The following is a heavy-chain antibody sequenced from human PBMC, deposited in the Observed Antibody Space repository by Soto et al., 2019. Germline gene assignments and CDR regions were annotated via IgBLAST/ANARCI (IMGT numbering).Heavy chain of an antibody. CDR1: GYSISSNYY. V-gene: IGHV4-38-2*01. D-gene: IGHD3-10*01. Sequence: PSETLSLTCAVSGYSISSNYYWGWIRQPPGKGLEWIGSGYHTGTTFYSPSHKSRVTILPDLSKNHFSLTLTSVTAADTAVYYCASSLGSGNYYNIPASWGQGILVSVSS. CDR3: ASSLGSGNYYNIPAS. CDR2: GYHTGTT. J-gene: IGHJ5*01.